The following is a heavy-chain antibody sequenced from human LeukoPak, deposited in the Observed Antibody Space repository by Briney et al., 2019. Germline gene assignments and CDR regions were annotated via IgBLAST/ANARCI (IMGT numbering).Heavy chain of an antibody. CDR3: ARDSDSGSSSYFDY. Sequence: SETLSLTCAVYGGSFSGYYWSWIRQPPGKGLEWIGYIYYSGSTNYNPSLKSRVTISVDTSKNQFSLKLSSVTAADTAVYYCARDSDSGSSSYFDYWGQGTLVTVSS. J-gene: IGHJ4*02. D-gene: IGHD1-26*01. V-gene: IGHV4-59*01. CDR1: GGSFSGYY. CDR2: IYYSGST.